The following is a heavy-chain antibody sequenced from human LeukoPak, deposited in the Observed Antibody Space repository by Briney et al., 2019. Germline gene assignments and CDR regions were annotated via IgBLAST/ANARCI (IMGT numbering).Heavy chain of an antibody. CDR1: GFTVSSNY. CDR3: AACYDSSGYYDY. Sequence: PGGSLRLSRAASGFTVSSNYMSGVRQAPGRGLEWVSVIYSGGSTYYADSVKGRLPISRDKSQNPQYLEMKSLRAEDTAVDYCAACYDSSGYYDYWGQGTLVTVSS. D-gene: IGHD3-22*01. V-gene: IGHV3-53*01. J-gene: IGHJ4*02. CDR2: IYSGGST.